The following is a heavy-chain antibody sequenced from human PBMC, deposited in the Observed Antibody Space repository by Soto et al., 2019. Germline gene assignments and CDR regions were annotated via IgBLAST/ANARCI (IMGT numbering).Heavy chain of an antibody. V-gene: IGHV1-18*04. CDR2: ISAYNGNT. D-gene: IGHD3-9*01. CDR1: GYTFTSYG. Sequence: QVQLVQSGAEVKKPGASVKVSCKASGYTFTSYGISWVRQAPGQGLEWMGWISAYNGNTNYAQKLQGRVTMTTDTSTSTAYMELRSLRSGDTAVYYCAGAATFNWLDVTGPSDHWRQGTLATVSS. J-gene: IGHJ5*02. CDR3: AGAATFNWLDVTGPSDH.